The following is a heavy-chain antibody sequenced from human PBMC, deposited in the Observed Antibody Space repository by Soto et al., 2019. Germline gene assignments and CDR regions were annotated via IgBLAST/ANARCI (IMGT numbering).Heavy chain of an antibody. CDR2: TSTNNDDR. V-gene: IGHV1-18*04. J-gene: IGHJ4*02. CDR1: GYRFPTYG. D-gene: IGHD6-6*01. Sequence: ASVKVSCKTSGYRFPTYGINWVRQAPGQGLEWLGWTSTNNDDRNYAQKFRGRVTFTTDTSTSTAYMELRSLISDDTAVYFCARERYVASRHSHFDSWGQGTQVTVSS. CDR3: ARERYVASRHSHFDS.